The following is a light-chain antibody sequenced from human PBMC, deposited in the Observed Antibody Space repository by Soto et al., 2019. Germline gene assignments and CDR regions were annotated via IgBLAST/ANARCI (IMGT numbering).Light chain of an antibody. CDR3: QKYDDAPLT. J-gene: IGKJ4*01. V-gene: IGKV1-27*01. Sequence: DIQMTQSPSSLSASVGDRVTITCRAGQDINIYLAWYQQKPGKVPKLLISAASTLQSGVPSRFSGSGSGTDFTLTISSLQPEVVATYYCQKYDDAPLTFGGGTKVEIK. CDR1: QDINIY. CDR2: AAS.